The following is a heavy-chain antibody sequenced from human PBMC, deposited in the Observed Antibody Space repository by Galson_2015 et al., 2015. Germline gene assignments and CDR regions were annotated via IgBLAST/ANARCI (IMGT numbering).Heavy chain of an antibody. D-gene: IGHD7-27*01. J-gene: IGHJ3*01. CDR1: GFTFDDYA. CDR3: VRRGRTATTNWGAFDV. Sequence: SLRLSCAASGFTFDDYAMHWVRQAPGKGLEWVSSISGRGDDTFYADSVRGRFTISRDNSKNTVYLQMSSLRAEDTAVYFCVRRGRTATTNWGAFDVWGQGAVVTVSS. CDR2: ISGRGDDT. V-gene: IGHV3-23*01.